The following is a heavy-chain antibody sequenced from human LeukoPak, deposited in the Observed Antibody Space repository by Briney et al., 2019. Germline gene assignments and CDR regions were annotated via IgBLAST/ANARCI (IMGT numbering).Heavy chain of an antibody. CDR1: GGSISTYY. CDR2: ISDSGST. Sequence: SETLSLACTVSGGSISTYYWSWIRQPPGKGLEWIGFISDSGSTDYNPSLTSRVTISVDTSKNQFSLRLSSVTAADTAVYYCARHLKKDGYNYYFDYWGQGTLVTVSS. D-gene: IGHD5-24*01. J-gene: IGHJ4*02. CDR3: ARHLKKDGYNYYFDY. V-gene: IGHV4-59*08.